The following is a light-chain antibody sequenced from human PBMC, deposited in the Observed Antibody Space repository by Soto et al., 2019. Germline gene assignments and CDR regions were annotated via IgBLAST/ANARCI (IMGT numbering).Light chain of an antibody. CDR2: DAS. Sequence: DIQMTQSPSSLSASAGDRVTIVCRASQDMGKFLNWYQQRPGESPRLLIYDASRLAEGVPSRFSGSASETDFTLTISSLQLEDIATYYCQQADNLPVTFGGGTKVEIK. J-gene: IGKJ4*01. CDR3: QQADNLPVT. CDR1: QDMGKF. V-gene: IGKV1-33*01.